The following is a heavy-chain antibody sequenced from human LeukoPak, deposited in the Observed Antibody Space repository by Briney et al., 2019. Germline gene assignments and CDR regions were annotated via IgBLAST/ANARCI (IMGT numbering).Heavy chain of an antibody. V-gene: IGHV3-33*01. D-gene: IGHD3-10*01. CDR1: GFTFSSYG. CDR2: IWYDGSNK. Sequence: GGSLRLSCAASGFTFSSYGMHWVRQAPGKGLEWVAVIWYDGSNKYYADSVKGRFTISRDNSKNTLYLQMNSLRAEDTAVYYCASTMLLWFGELGYFDYWGQGTLVTVSS. J-gene: IGHJ4*02. CDR3: ASTMLLWFGELGYFDY.